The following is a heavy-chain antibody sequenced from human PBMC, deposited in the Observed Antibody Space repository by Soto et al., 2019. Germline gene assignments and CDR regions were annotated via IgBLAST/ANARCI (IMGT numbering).Heavy chain of an antibody. CDR3: AGGVVVYQQLVRGRDRFDP. CDR2: IDSDGRST. CDR1: GFTLRSYW. V-gene: IGHV3-74*01. Sequence: VQLVESGGGPVQPGGSLTLSCAVSGFTLRSYWMHWVRQAPGKGLEWVARIDSDGRSTNYADSVKGRFTISRDNAKNTVFLHMNSLRAEDRAVYYCAGGVVVYQQLVRGRDRFDPWGQGTLVTVSS. J-gene: IGHJ5*02. D-gene: IGHD6-13*01.